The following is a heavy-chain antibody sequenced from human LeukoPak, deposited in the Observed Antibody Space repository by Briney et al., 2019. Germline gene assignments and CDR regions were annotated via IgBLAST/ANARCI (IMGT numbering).Heavy chain of an antibody. CDR1: GFTFSSYA. CDR3: ARDIGGSYFDY. V-gene: IGHV3-64*01. D-gene: IGHD1-26*01. Sequence: GGSLRLSCAASGFTFSSYAMHWVRQAPGKGLEYVSAISSNGGSTYYANSVKGRFTISRDNSKNTLYLQMGSLRAEDMAVYYCARDIGGSYFDYWGQGTLLTVSS. CDR2: ISSNGGST. J-gene: IGHJ4*02.